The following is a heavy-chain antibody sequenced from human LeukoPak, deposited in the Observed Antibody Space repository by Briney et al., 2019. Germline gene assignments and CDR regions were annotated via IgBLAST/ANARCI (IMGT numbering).Heavy chain of an antibody. Sequence: GGSLRLSCAASEFTFSNYAMNWVRQAPGKGLEWVSGISGGGGSTYYADSVEGRFTISRDNSKNTLYLQMDSLRAEDTALYYCAKGSGINHYHWIDPWGQGTLVTVSS. CDR2: ISGGGGST. CDR3: AKGSGINHYHWIDP. CDR1: EFTFSNYA. D-gene: IGHD1-14*01. J-gene: IGHJ5*02. V-gene: IGHV3-23*01.